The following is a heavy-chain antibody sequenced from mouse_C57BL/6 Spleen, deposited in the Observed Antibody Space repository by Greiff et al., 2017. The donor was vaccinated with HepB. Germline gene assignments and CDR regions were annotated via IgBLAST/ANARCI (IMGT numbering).Heavy chain of an antibody. V-gene: IGHV2-5*01. Sequence: VKLMESGPGLVQPSQCLSITCTASGFSFTSYGVHWVRQSPGKGLEWLGVLWRGGSTDYNAAFMSRLSITKDNSTSQVFFKRNSLQADDTAIYYCAKITTANYFDYWGQGTTLTVSS. J-gene: IGHJ2*01. CDR1: GFSFTSYG. CDR3: AKITTANYFDY. CDR2: LWRGGST. D-gene: IGHD1-2*01.